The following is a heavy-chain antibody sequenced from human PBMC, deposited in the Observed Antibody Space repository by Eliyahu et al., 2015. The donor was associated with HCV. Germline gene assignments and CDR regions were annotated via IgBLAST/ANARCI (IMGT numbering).Heavy chain of an antibody. CDR2: INPSXGST. CDR1: GYXXTSXX. Sequence: QVQLVQSGAEVKKPGASVKVSCKASGYXXTSXXXHWVXQAPGQGLEXMGIINPSXGSTSYAQKFQGRVTMTRDTSTSTVYMELSSLRSEDTAVYYCARGVEGQRVLHAFDIWGQGTMVTVSS. J-gene: IGHJ3*02. V-gene: IGHV1-46*01. CDR3: ARGVEGQRVLHAFDI. D-gene: IGHD6-25*01.